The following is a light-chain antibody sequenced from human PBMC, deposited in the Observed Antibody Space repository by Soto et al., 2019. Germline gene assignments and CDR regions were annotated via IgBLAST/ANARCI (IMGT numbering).Light chain of an antibody. J-gene: IGKJ1*01. CDR2: DAS. Sequence: EIVLTQSPGTLSLSPGERATLSCRASQSLSSSQLAWYQQKPGQAPRLLIHDASSRATGISDRFTGSGSGADFTLTITTLEPEDFAVYHCQQYGSSPRTFGLGTKVDIK. V-gene: IGKV3-20*01. CDR3: QQYGSSPRT. CDR1: QSLSSSQ.